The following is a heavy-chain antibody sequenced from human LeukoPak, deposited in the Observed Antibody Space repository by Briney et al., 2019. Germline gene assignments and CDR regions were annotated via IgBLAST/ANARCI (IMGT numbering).Heavy chain of an antibody. CDR3: ARDRKVGANGRGTTIDY. V-gene: IGHV3-23*01. CDR1: GFTFSSYA. CDR2: ISASGAST. Sequence: GGSLRLSCAASGFTFSSYAMTWVRQTSGKGLDWVSSISASGASTYYADSVKGRFTISRDNSKSTLYLQMNSLRAEDTAVYYCARDRKVGANGRGTTIDYWGQGTLVTVSS. D-gene: IGHD1-26*01. J-gene: IGHJ4*02.